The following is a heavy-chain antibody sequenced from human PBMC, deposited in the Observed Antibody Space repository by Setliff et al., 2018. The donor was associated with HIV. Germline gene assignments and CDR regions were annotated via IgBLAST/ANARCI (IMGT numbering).Heavy chain of an antibody. J-gene: IGHJ4*02. Sequence: PSETLSLTCAVSGYSISSGYYWGWIRQPPGKGLEWIGSMYHSGSTYYNPSLKSRVTISVDTSKNQFSLKLSSVTAADTAVFYCARYRGHFDYRGQGTLVTVSS. V-gene: IGHV4-38-2*01. CDR2: MYHSGST. CDR1: GYSISSGYY. D-gene: IGHD3-16*01. CDR3: ARYRGHFDY.